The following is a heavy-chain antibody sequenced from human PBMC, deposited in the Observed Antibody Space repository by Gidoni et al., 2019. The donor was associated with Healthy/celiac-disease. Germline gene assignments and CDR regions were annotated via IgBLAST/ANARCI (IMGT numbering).Heavy chain of an antibody. J-gene: IGHJ4*02. D-gene: IGHD4-17*01. CDR1: GFTFSSSW. V-gene: IGHV3-74*01. Sequence: EVQLVESGGGLVQPGGSLRLSCAASGFTFSSSWMHWVRQAPGKGLVWVSRINSDGSSTSYADSVKGRFTISRDNAKNTLYLQMNSLRAEDTAVYYCARGGVYGDYEDYWGQGTLVTVSS. CDR2: INSDGSST. CDR3: ARGGVYGDYEDY.